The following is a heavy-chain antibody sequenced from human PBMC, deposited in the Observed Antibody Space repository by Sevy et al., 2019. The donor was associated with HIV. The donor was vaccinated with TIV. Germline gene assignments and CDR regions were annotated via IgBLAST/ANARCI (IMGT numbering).Heavy chain of an antibody. D-gene: IGHD3-10*01. Sequence: ASVKVSCKASGGTFDNYGISWVRQAPGQGLEWMGEIIPFFGTADYAQKFQGRVTITADEVTSTAYMELSSLRFDDTAVYYCARDLWFGELSSDGFDYWGQGILVTVSS. CDR3: ARDLWFGELSSDGFDY. V-gene: IGHV1-69*13. CDR2: IIPFFGTA. CDR1: GGTFDNYG. J-gene: IGHJ4*02.